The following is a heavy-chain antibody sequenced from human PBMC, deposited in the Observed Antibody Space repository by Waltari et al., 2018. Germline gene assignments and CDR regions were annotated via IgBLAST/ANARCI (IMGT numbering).Heavy chain of an antibody. CDR3: AKDAFGNTYLDF. J-gene: IGHJ4*02. V-gene: IGHV3-30*02. D-gene: IGHD2-2*02. CDR2: IWLDGSDK. Sequence: QVNLVESGGGVVQPGGSLRLSCATSGFTFSNFGMHWVRQAPGKGRGWGALIWLDGSDKFYADSVRGRFTISRDNSARTLYLDMDSLRLDDTAMYYCAKDAFGNTYLDFWGQGTLVTVSS. CDR1: GFTFSNFG.